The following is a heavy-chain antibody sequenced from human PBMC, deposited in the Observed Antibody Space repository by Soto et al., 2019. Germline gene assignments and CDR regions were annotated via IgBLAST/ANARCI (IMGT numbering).Heavy chain of an antibody. CDR1: GYTFTSCY. CDR3: ARKKEWGIAAACTIPLEYYYYGMDV. CDR2: INPSGGNT. V-gene: IGHV1-46*01. J-gene: IGHJ6*02. D-gene: IGHD6-13*01. Sequence: ASVKVSCKASGYTFTSCYMHWVRQAPGQGLEWMGIINPSGGNTSYAQKLQGRVTMTTDTSTSTAYMELRSLRSDDTAVYYCARKKEWGIAAACTIPLEYYYYGMDVWGQGTTVTVSS.